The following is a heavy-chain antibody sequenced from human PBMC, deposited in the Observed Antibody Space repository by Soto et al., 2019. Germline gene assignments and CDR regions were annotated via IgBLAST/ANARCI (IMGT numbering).Heavy chain of an antibody. Sequence: QVQLQESGPGLVKPSETLSLTCTVSGGSIISGYWSWIRQPPGKGLEWIGYISHSGNTNYNPSVKSRVTLSVDTPKNQFSLRLSSVTTADTAVYYYAGLRGYAGSPIDYWGQGTLVTVSS. CDR3: AGLRGYAGSPIDY. V-gene: IGHV4-59*01. CDR2: ISHSGNT. J-gene: IGHJ4*02. D-gene: IGHD2-15*01. CDR1: GGSIISGY.